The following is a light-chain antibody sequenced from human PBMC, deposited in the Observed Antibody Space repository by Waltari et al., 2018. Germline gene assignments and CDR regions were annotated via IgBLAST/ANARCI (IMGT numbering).Light chain of an antibody. CDR1: KDIGNY. Sequence: DIQMTQSPSAMSASVGDRVTITCRASKDIGNYLAWFHQKPGKVPKRLIYAASTLQSGVPSRFSGRGYETEFTLTISSLQPEDFGTYYCLQDNSYPWTFGQGTKVEI. V-gene: IGKV1-17*03. CDR2: AAS. J-gene: IGKJ1*01. CDR3: LQDNSYPWT.